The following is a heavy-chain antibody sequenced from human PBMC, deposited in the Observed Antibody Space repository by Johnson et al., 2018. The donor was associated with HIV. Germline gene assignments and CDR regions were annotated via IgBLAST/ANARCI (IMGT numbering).Heavy chain of an antibody. J-gene: IGHJ3*02. D-gene: IGHD5-24*01. CDR1: GFTVSSNY. V-gene: IGHV3-53*01. CDR2: IYSGGST. CDR3: ARGRDGYNLDALDI. Sequence: VQLVESGGGLIQPGGSLRLSCAASGFTVSSNYMSWVRQAPGKGLEWVSVIYSGGSTYYADSVKGRFTISRDNSKNTLYLQMNSLRAEDKAVYYCARGRDGYNLDALDIWGQGQWSPSLQ.